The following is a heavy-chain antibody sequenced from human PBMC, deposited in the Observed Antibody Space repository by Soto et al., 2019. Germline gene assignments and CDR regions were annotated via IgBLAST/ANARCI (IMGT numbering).Heavy chain of an antibody. J-gene: IGHJ4*02. CDR1: GGSISSDYYY. Sequence: QLQLQESGPGLVKPSETLSLTCAVSGGSISSDYYYWGWIRQPPGKGLEWIGSIYYSGSTYYNPSLKSRVTISVDTSKNQFSLKVSSVTAADTAVYYCARHETYGVAAAGYFDYWGQGTLVTVSS. CDR2: IYYSGST. CDR3: ARHETYGVAAAGYFDY. D-gene: IGHD6-13*01. V-gene: IGHV4-39*01.